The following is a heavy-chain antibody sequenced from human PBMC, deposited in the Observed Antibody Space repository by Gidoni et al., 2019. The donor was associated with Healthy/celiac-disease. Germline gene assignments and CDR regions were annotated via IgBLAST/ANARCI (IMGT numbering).Heavy chain of an antibody. J-gene: IGHJ6*02. CDR2: IWYDGSNK. Sequence: QVQLVESGGGVVQPGRSLRLSCAASGFTFSSYGMHWVRQAPGKGLEWVAVIWYDGSNKYYADSVKGRFTISRDNSKNTLYLQMNSLRAEDTAVYYCARGLSSSYGLWGYYYYGMDVWGQGTTVTVSS. CDR3: ARGLSSSYGLWGYYYYGMDV. D-gene: IGHD5-18*01. V-gene: IGHV3-33*08. CDR1: GFTFSSYG.